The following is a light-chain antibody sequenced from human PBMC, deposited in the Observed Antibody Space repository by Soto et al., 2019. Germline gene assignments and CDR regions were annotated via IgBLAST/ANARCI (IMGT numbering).Light chain of an antibody. Sequence: DIHVTHSPSTLSSSFVDRVTITCRASHIVINLLAFYQQKPGKDPNLLIYDASSLESGVPSRFSGSGSGTEFTLTISSLQPDDFATYCCPQSTHHPRPFAQGSKLDI. V-gene: IGKV1-5*01. CDR3: PQSTHHPRP. J-gene: IGKJ2*01. CDR2: DAS. CDR1: HIVINL.